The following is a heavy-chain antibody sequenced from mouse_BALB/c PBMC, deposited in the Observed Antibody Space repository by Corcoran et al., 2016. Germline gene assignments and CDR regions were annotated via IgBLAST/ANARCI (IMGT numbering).Heavy chain of an antibody. CDR2: INPNNGGT. J-gene: IGHJ2*01. D-gene: IGHD2-4*01. CDR3: ARRDYGWEY. Sequence: EVLLQQSGPELVKPGASVKIPCKASGYTFTDYNMDWVKQSHGKSLEWIGDINPNNGGTIYNQKFKGKATLTVDKSSSTAYMELRSLTSEDTAVYDCARRDYGWEYWGKGTTLTVSS. CDR1: GYTFTDYN. V-gene: IGHV1-18*01.